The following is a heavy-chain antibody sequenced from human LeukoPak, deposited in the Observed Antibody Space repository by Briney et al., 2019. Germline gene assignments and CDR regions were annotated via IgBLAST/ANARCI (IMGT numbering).Heavy chain of an antibody. Sequence: GGSLRLSRAASGFTFSQSWMHWVRQAPGRGLVWVSRIHGDGSRSDYADSVKGRFTISRDNAKQVLYLHMTSLTAEDTAFYYCARGGSPSDYWGHGTLVSVSS. J-gene: IGHJ4*01. CDR1: GFTFSQSW. CDR3: ARGGSPSDY. V-gene: IGHV3-74*01. CDR2: IHGDGSRS. D-gene: IGHD1-26*01.